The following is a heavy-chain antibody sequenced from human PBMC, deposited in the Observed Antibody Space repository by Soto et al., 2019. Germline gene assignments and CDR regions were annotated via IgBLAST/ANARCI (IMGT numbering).Heavy chain of an antibody. Sequence: PSDTLSLSSDVSGGAIKTGDYYWNWIRQPPGKGLEWIGYVFYSGATNYSPSLKSRAAISMDTSKNQFSLSLTSVTAADTAVYYCARAGFSYGHLLFWGQGMPVTVSS. V-gene: IGHV4-30-4*02. J-gene: IGHJ4*02. CDR1: GGAIKTGDYY. CDR3: ARAGFSYGHLLF. CDR2: VFYSGAT. D-gene: IGHD3-10*01.